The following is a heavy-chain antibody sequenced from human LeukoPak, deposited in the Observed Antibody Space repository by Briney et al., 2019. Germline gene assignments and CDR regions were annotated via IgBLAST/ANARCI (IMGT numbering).Heavy chain of an antibody. CDR2: ISYDGSNK. Sequence: NPGGSLRLSCAASGFTFSSYAMHWVRQAPGKGLEWVAVISYDGSNKYYADSVKGRFTISRDNSKNTLYLQMNSLRPEDTAVYYCARDWCSGGSCYSDYWGQGTLVTASS. D-gene: IGHD2-15*01. CDR3: ARDWCSGGSCYSDY. V-gene: IGHV3-30-3*01. CDR1: GFTFSSYA. J-gene: IGHJ4*02.